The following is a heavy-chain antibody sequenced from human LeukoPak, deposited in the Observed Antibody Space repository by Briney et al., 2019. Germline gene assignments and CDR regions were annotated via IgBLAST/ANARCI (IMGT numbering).Heavy chain of an antibody. D-gene: IGHD2-15*01. Sequence: GGSLRLSCAASGFTFSSYWMSWVRQAPGKGLEWVANIKQDGSEKYYVDSVKGRFTISRDNAKNSLYLQMNSLRAEDTAVYYCARGRWPTLGYCSGGSCSLDYWGQGTLVTVSS. V-gene: IGHV3-7*01. J-gene: IGHJ4*02. CDR2: IKQDGSEK. CDR1: GFTFSSYW. CDR3: ARGRWPTLGYCSGGSCSLDY.